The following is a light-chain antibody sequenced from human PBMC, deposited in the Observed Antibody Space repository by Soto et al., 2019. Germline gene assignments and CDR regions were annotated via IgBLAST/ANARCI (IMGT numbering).Light chain of an antibody. J-gene: IGKJ1*01. Sequence: DIQMTQSPSTLSASVGDRVTITCRASQSISSWLAWYQQKPGKAPKLLIYDASSLESGVPSRFSGSGSGTEFTLTISSLQPDDFATYYCQQYTSYSRTFGQRTKADIK. V-gene: IGKV1-5*01. CDR3: QQYTSYSRT. CDR2: DAS. CDR1: QSISSW.